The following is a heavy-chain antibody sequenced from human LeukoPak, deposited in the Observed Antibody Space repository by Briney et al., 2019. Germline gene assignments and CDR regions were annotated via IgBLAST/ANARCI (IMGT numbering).Heavy chain of an antibody. J-gene: IGHJ4*02. V-gene: IGHV4-4*08. D-gene: IGHD5-24*01. CDR1: GASISSYY. CDR3: VATERWLQRDY. CDR2: ISNSVST. Sequence: SETLSLTCTVSGASISSYYWSWIRQPPGKGLEWIAFISNSVSTNYNPSLKRRVTISLDTSRKQLSLRLSSVIAADTAVYYCVATERWLQRDYWGQGTLVTVSS.